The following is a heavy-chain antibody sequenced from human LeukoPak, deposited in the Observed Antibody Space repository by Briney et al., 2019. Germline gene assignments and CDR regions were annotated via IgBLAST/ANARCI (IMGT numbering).Heavy chain of an antibody. V-gene: IGHV4-4*07. CDR3: ARDRMYYYGSGSYYDSYYYYGMDV. D-gene: IGHD3-10*01. J-gene: IGHJ6*02. CDR1: GGSISSYY. CDR2: IYTSGST. Sequence: PSETLSLTCTVSGGSISSYYWSWIRQPAGKGLEWIGRIYTSGSTNYNPSLKSRVTMSVDTSKNQFSLKLSSVTAADTAVYYCARDRMYYYGSGSYYDSYYYYGMDVWGQGTTVTVSS.